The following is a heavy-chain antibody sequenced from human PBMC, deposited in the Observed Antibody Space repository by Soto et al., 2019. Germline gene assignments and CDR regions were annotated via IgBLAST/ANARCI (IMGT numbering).Heavy chain of an antibody. Sequence: ASVKVSCKTSGYTFTAYYMHWVRQAPGQGLEWMGLINPNGGDTTYAQRFQGRVTMTSDTSTSTVYMELSSLRSDDTAVFYCAISNDPSGALDIWAQRTTVTVSS. V-gene: IGHV1-46*01. CDR2: INPNGGDT. J-gene: IGHJ3*02. CDR3: AISNDPSGALDI. CDR1: GYTFTAYY. D-gene: IGHD1-1*01.